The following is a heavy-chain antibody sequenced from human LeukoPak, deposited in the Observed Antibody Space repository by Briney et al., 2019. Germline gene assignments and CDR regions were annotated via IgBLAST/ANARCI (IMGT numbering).Heavy chain of an antibody. CDR2: ISAYNGNT. J-gene: IGHJ4*02. CDR1: GYTFTSYG. Sequence: GASVKVSCKASGYTFTSYGISWVRQAPGQGLEWMGWISAYNGNTIYAQKLQGRVTMTTATSTSTAYMELRSLRSDDTAVYYCARDGSRWYYYDSSGYYDNYFDYWGQGTLVTVSS. CDR3: ARDGSRWYYYDSSGYYDNYFDY. D-gene: IGHD3-22*01. V-gene: IGHV1-18*01.